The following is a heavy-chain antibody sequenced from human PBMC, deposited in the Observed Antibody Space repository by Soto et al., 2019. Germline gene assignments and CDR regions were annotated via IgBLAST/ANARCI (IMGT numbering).Heavy chain of an antibody. CDR2: IIPIFGTA. CDR1: GGTFSSYA. CDR3: AREGDYVWGSYRYLSNDV. D-gene: IGHD3-16*02. Sequence: SVKVSCKASGGTFSSYAISWVRQAPGQGLEWMGGIIPIFGTANYAQKFQGRVTITADESTSTAYMELSSLRSEDTAVYYCAREGDYVWGSYRYLSNDVWGQGTTVTVS. V-gene: IGHV1-69*13. J-gene: IGHJ6*02.